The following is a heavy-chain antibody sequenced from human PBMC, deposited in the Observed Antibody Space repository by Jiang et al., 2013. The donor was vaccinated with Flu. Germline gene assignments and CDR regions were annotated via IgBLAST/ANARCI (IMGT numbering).Heavy chain of an antibody. CDR1: GGSISSSSFF. J-gene: IGHJ4*02. Sequence: KPSETLSLTCTVSGGSISSSSFFWGWIRQSPGKGLEWIGSFYYSGSSYYTPSLKSRVSISVETSKNQFSLKLTSVTAADTAVYYCARHFQWEVVGIDYWGQGTLATVSS. V-gene: IGHV4-39*01. CDR3: ARHFQWEVVGIDY. CDR2: FYYSGSS. D-gene: IGHD1-26*01.